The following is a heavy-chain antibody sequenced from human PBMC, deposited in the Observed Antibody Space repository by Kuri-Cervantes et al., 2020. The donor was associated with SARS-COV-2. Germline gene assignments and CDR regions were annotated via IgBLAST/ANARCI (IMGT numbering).Heavy chain of an antibody. V-gene: IGHV3-48*01. CDR2: ISSSSSTI. CDR1: GFTFSAYT. CDR3: ATRGWYYAFDI. Sequence: GGSLRLSCVASGFTFSAYTLNWVRQAPGKGLEWVSYISSSSSTIYYADSVKGRFTISRDNAKNSLYPQMNSLRAEDTAVYYCATRGWYYAFDIWGQGTMVTVSS. D-gene: IGHD2-15*01. J-gene: IGHJ3*02.